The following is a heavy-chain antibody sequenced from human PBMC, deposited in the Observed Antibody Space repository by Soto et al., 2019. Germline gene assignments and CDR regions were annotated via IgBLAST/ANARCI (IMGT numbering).Heavy chain of an antibody. CDR2: IFYSGST. J-gene: IGHJ4*02. CDR3: AYWYTNSWSNFDY. D-gene: IGHD6-13*01. Sequence: LSLTCTVSGGSVSSDGYYWTWIRQPPGKGLEWIGYIFYSGSTNYNPSLKSRVTISVDTSKNQFSLNLRSVTAADTAVYYCAYWYTNSWSNFDYWGQGTPVTVSA. V-gene: IGHV4-61*08. CDR1: GGSVSSDGYY.